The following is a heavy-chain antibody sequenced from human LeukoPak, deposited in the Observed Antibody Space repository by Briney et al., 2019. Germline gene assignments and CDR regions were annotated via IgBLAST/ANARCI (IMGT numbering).Heavy chain of an antibody. Sequence: PSETLSLTCAVYGGSFSGYYWSWTRQPPGKGLEWIGEINHSGSTNYNSSLKSRVTISVDTSKNQFSLKLSSVTAADTAVYYCATRPDIAATGPGWFDPWGQGTLVTVSS. CDR2: INHSGST. CDR3: ATRPDIAATGPGWFDP. V-gene: IGHV4-34*01. CDR1: GGSFSGYY. J-gene: IGHJ5*02. D-gene: IGHD6-13*01.